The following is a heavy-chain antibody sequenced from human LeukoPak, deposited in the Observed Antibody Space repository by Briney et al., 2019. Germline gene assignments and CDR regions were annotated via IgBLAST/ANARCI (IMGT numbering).Heavy chain of an antibody. CDR1: GFTFSSYA. V-gene: IGHV3-23*01. D-gene: IGHD6-13*01. Sequence: GGSLRLSCAASGFTFSSYAMSWVRQAPGKGLEWVSAISGSGGSTYYADSVKGRFTISRDNSKSTLYLQMNSLRAEDTAVYYCAKFSSSWYEEDYWGQGTLVTVSS. CDR3: AKFSSSWYEEDY. J-gene: IGHJ4*02. CDR2: ISGSGGST.